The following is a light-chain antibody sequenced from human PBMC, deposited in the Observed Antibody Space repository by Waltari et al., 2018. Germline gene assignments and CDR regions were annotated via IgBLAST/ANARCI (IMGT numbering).Light chain of an antibody. Sequence: EIVLTQSPGTLSLSPGDTAALSCRASQSVSSNVLAWYQQKPGQAPRLLIFGASNRATGIPDRFSGSGSETDFTLTVSRLEPEDFAVYYCQQYGSSPQAFGQGTKVEI. J-gene: IGKJ1*01. V-gene: IGKV3-20*01. CDR2: GAS. CDR1: QSVSSNV. CDR3: QQYGSSPQA.